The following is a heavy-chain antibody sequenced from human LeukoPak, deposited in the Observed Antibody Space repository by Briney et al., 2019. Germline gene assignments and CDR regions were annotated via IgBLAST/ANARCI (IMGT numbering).Heavy chain of an antibody. CDR1: GYTLTSYN. D-gene: IGHD5-24*01. Sequence: ASVKVSCKTSGYTLTSYNLHWVRQAPGQRLEWMGIIKPSGDHTNYAQKFQDRVTMTRDTSASTVYMELSSLKSEDTAVYYCARVRDGYNDAYDIWGQGTMVTVTS. CDR2: IKPSGDHT. CDR3: ARVRDGYNDAYDI. J-gene: IGHJ3*02. V-gene: IGHV1-46*01.